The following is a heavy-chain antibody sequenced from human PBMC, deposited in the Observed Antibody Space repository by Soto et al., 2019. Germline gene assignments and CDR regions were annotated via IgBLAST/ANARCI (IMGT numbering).Heavy chain of an antibody. Sequence: PGGSLRLSCTASGFTFSSFGMAWVRQTPGMGLEWVSAISGSGDSSYYADFVKGRFTVSRDNPNNTLFLQMNSLRVEDTAVYYCAKVGIGMFSHKHHFEHWGQGTQVTVS. J-gene: IGHJ4*02. CDR2: ISGSGDSS. V-gene: IGHV3-23*01. CDR1: GFTFSSFG. D-gene: IGHD3-10*02. CDR3: AKVGIGMFSHKHHFEH.